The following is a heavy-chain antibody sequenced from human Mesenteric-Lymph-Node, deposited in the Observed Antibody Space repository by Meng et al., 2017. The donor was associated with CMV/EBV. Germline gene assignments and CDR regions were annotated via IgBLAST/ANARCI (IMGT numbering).Heavy chain of an antibody. D-gene: IGHD3-3*01. V-gene: IGHV3-30*02. CDR2: IRYDGSNK. CDR3: AKSITIFGVVPGRGFDY. Sequence: GESLKISCAASGFTFSSYGMHWVRQAPGKGLEWVAFIRYDGSNKYYADSVKGRFTISRDNSKNTLFLQMDSLRPEDTAMYYCAKSITIFGVVPGRGFDYWGQGTLVTVSS. CDR1: GFTFSSYG. J-gene: IGHJ4*02.